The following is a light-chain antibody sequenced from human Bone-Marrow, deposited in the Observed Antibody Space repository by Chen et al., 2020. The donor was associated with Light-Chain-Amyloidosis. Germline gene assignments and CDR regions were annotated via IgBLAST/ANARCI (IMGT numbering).Light chain of an antibody. CDR1: DLPTKY. J-gene: IGLJ2*01. CDR2: RDT. Sequence: SYELTQPPSESVSPGQTARITCSGDDLPTKYAYWYQQKPGQAPVLVIHRDTERHSGISERFSGSSSGTTATLTISGGQAEDEADYHCQSADSSGTYEVIFGGGTKLTVL. V-gene: IGLV3-25*03. CDR3: QSADSSGTYEVI.